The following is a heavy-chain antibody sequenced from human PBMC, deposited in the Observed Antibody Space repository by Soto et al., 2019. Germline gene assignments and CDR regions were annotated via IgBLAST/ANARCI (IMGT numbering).Heavy chain of an antibody. CDR2: IYYSGST. Sequence: SETLSLTCTVSGGSISSGDYYWSWIRQPPGKGLEWIGYIYYSGSTYYNPSLKSRVTISVDTSKNQLSLKLSAVTAADTAVYYCARYSGLIRVGYYFDYWGQGTLVTVSS. CDR3: ARYSGLIRVGYYFDY. V-gene: IGHV4-30-4*01. J-gene: IGHJ4*02. CDR1: GGSISSGDYY. D-gene: IGHD5-12*01.